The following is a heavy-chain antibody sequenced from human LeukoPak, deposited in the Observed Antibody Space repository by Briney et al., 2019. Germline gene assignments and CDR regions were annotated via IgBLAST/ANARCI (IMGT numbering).Heavy chain of an antibody. J-gene: IGHJ6*02. CDR3: ARDYTVSRYYYFYGMDV. V-gene: IGHV4-61*01. D-gene: IGHD3-16*01. Sequence: PSETLSLTCTVSGGSVSSGSYYWSWIRQPPGKGLEWIGYIYYSGNTNCNPSLKSRVTISVDTSKDQFSLRLSSVTTADTAVYHCARDYTVSRYYYFYGMDVWGQGTTVTVSS. CDR2: IYYSGNT. CDR1: GGSVSSGSYY.